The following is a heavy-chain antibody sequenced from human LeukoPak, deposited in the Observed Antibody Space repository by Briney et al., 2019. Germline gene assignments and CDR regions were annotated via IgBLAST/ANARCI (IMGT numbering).Heavy chain of an antibody. CDR2: MNPSSGYT. CDR1: GYPFTTYD. D-gene: IGHD1-14*01. Sequence: ASVRVSCKASGYPFTTYDINWVRKATGQGIGWMGWMNPSSGYTGYSQKFQGRVTMTRNTSITTAYMELSSLRSEDTAVYYCARISDHNWYFDLWGRGTLVTVSS. J-gene: IGHJ2*01. CDR3: ARISDHNWYFDL. V-gene: IGHV1-8*01.